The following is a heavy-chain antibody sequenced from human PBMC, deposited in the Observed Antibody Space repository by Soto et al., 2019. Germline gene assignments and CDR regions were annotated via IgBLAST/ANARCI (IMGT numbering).Heavy chain of an antibody. Sequence: GGSLRLSCAASGFTFSSYSMNWVRQAPGKGLEWVSSISSSSSYIYYADSVKGRFTIPRDNAKNSLYLQMNSLRAEDTAVYYCARDGGFFFDYWGQGTLVTVSS. D-gene: IGHD3-16*01. CDR3: ARDGGFFFDY. CDR2: ISSSSSYI. V-gene: IGHV3-21*01. J-gene: IGHJ4*02. CDR1: GFTFSSYS.